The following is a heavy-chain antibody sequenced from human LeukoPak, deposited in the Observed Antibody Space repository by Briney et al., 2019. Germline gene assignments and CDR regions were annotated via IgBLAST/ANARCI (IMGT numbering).Heavy chain of an antibody. CDR3: AELGITMIGGV. D-gene: IGHD3-10*02. CDR2: ISSSGSTI. CDR1: EFTSSSYE. V-gene: IGHV3-48*03. Sequence: GSLRLSCAASEFTSSSYEMNWVRQAPGKGLEWVSYISSSGSTIYYADSVKGRFTISRDNAKNSLYLQMNSLRAEDTAVYYCAELGITMIGGVWGKGTTVTISS. J-gene: IGHJ6*04.